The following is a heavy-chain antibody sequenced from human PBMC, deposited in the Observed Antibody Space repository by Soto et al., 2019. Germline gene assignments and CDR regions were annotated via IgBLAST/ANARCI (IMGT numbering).Heavy chain of an antibody. CDR1: GFTFSSYG. Sequence: PGGSLRLSCAASGFTFSSYGMHWVRQAPGKGLEWVAVISYDGSNKYYADSVKGRFTISRDNSKNTLYLQMNSLRAEDTAVYYCANDWSYWGQGTLVTVSS. CDR2: ISYDGSNK. V-gene: IGHV3-30*18. D-gene: IGHD2-8*02. J-gene: IGHJ4*02. CDR3: ANDWSY.